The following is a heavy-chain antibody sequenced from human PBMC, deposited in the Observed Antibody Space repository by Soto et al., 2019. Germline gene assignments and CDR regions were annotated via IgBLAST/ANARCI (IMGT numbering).Heavy chain of an antibody. V-gene: IGHV1-69*08. CDR3: AGEVGVRGYSGYDSHYFDY. Sequence: QVQLVQSGAEVKKPGSSVKVSCKASGGTFSSYTISWVRQAPGQGLECVGRIIPLLGIANYAQNFQGRVTITAAKSTSTAYMELSSLRSEDTAVYYCAGEVGVRGYSGYDSHYFDYWGQGTLVTVSS. CDR1: GGTFSSYT. J-gene: IGHJ4*02. CDR2: IIPLLGIA. D-gene: IGHD5-12*01.